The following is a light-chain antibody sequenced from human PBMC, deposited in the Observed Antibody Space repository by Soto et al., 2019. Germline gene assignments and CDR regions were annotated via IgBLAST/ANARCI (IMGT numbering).Light chain of an antibody. J-gene: IGKJ3*01. CDR2: DAS. V-gene: IGKV3-11*01. CDR3: QQRTNWPRVT. Sequence: EIVLTQSPATLSLSPGERATLSCRASQSVSSYLAWYQQKPGQAPRLLIYDASNSATGIPARFSGSGSGTDFTLTISSLEPEDVAVYYCQQRTNWPRVTFGPGTKVEIK. CDR1: QSVSSY.